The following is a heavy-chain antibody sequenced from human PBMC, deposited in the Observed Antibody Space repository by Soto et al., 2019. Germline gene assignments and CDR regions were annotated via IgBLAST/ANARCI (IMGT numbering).Heavy chain of an antibody. J-gene: IGHJ4*02. CDR2: INPSSGGT. V-gene: IGHV1-2*02. CDR1: GYTFTGYY. Sequence: QVQLVQSGAEVKKPGASVKVSCKASGYTFTGYYLHWVRQAPGQGLEWMGWINPSSGGTSYAQKLQGRVTMTRDPSISTAYMELIRLSSDDTAVYYCARQGRGLPYWGQGTLVTVSS. CDR3: ARQGRGLPY.